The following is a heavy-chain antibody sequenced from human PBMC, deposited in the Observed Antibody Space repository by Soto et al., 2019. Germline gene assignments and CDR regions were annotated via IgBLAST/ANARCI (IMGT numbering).Heavy chain of an antibody. V-gene: IGHV3-49*03. D-gene: IGHD2-2*01. CDR3: TRDPAGMVPAALNWFDP. J-gene: IGHJ5*02. CDR1: GFTFGDYA. Sequence: GGSLRLSCTASGFTFGDYAMSWFRQAPGKGLEWVGFIRSKAYGGTTEYAASVKGRFTISRDDSKSIAYLQMNSLKTEDTAVYYCTRDPAGMVPAALNWFDPWGQGTLVTVSS. CDR2: IRSKAYGGTT.